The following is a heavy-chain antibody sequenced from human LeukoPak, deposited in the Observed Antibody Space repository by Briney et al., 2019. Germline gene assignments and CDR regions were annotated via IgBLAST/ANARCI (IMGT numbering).Heavy chain of an antibody. CDR3: AREGYSPGRYSFDY. CDR1: GGSISSSSYY. J-gene: IGHJ4*02. V-gene: IGHV4-39*07. Sequence: SETLSLTCTVSGGSISSSSYYWGWIRQPPGKGLEWIGSIYYSGNTYHNPSLKSRVTIAVDTSKNQFSLKVTSVTAADTAVYYCAREGYSPGRYSFDYWGQGIPVTVSS. D-gene: IGHD6-13*01. CDR2: IYYSGNT.